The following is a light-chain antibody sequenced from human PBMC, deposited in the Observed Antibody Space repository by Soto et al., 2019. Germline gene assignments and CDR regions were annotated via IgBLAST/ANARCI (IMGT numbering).Light chain of an antibody. CDR1: QTVASN. V-gene: IGKV3-15*01. Sequence: EIVMTQSPATLSVSPGERATPSCRASQTVASNLAWYQQKPGQAPRLLIHGSSTRATGVPARFSGSGSGTEFTLTISSLQSEDFAVYYCQQYHNWPPQYTFGQGTKLQI. J-gene: IGKJ2*01. CDR2: GSS. CDR3: QQYHNWPPQYT.